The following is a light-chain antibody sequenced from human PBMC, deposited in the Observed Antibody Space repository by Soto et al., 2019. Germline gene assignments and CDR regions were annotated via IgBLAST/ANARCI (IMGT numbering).Light chain of an antibody. V-gene: IGKV1-5*01. Sequence: IQITQSPSSLSATVHEGVTSTCRASQGIRSDLGWYQQKPGKAPKLLIYDASSMESGIPARFSGSGSGTEFTLTISSLQPDDFATYYCQQYNNWPWTFGQGTKVDIK. CDR3: QQYNNWPWT. CDR1: QGIRSD. J-gene: IGKJ1*01. CDR2: DAS.